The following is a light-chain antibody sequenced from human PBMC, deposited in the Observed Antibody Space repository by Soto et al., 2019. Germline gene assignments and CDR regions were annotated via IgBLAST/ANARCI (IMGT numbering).Light chain of an antibody. Sequence: QSALTQPASVSGSPGQSITISCTGTSSDVGGYNYVSWYQQHPGKAPKLMIYEVSNRPSGVSNRFTGSKSGNTASLTISGLKAEDEADYYCSLYTISSNHVFGTGTKLTVL. V-gene: IGLV2-14*01. J-gene: IGLJ1*01. CDR2: EVS. CDR3: SLYTISSNHV. CDR1: SSDVGGYNY.